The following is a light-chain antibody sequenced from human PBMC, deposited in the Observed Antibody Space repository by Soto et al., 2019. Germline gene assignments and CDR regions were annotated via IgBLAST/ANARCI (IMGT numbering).Light chain of an antibody. Sequence: QSALTQLASVSGSPGQSITISGTGTSSDLGGYNYVSWYQQLPVKVPNLIIYDVSKRPSGVSDRFSGSKSGNAASLTISGLQAEDEADYYCSSYKSTRTLYVFGTGTTLTVL. CDR3: SSYKSTRTLYV. CDR2: DVS. CDR1: SSDLGGYNY. V-gene: IGLV2-14*03. J-gene: IGLJ1*01.